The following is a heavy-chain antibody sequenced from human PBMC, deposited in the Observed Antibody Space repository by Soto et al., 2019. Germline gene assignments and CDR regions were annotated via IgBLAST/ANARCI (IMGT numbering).Heavy chain of an antibody. D-gene: IGHD4-17*01. CDR3: ARVHDYGDNGGWFDP. CDR1: GFTFSSYG. CDR2: IWYDGSNK. J-gene: IGHJ5*02. Sequence: GGSLRLSCAASGFTFSSYGMHWVRQAPGKGLEWVAVIWYDGSNKYDADSVKGRFTISRDNSKNTLYLQMNSLGAEDTAVYYCARVHDYGDNGGWFDPWGQGTLVTVSS. V-gene: IGHV3-33*01.